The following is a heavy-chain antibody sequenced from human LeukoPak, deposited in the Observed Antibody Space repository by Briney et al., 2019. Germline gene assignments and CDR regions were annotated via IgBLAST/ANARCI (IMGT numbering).Heavy chain of an antibody. D-gene: IGHD4-17*01. CDR3: AGTTVTTSGPLY. CDR2: INHSGST. J-gene: IGHJ4*02. Sequence: SETLPLTCAVYGGSFSGYYWSWICQPPGKGLEWIGEINHSGSTNYNPSLKSRVTISVDTSKNQFSLKLSSVTAADTAVYYCAGTTVTTSGPLYWGQGTLVTVSS. V-gene: IGHV4-34*01. CDR1: GGSFSGYY.